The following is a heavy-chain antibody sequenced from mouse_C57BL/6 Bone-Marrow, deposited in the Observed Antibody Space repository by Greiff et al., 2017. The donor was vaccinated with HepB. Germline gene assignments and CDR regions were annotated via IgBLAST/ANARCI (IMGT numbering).Heavy chain of an antibody. V-gene: IGHV1-78*01. CDR2: IYPRDGST. CDR3: ARCYYGSSVYYAMDY. D-gene: IGHD1-1*01. CDR1: GYTFTDHT. J-gene: IGHJ4*01. Sequence: VKLMESDAELVKPGASVKISCKVSGYTFTDHTIHWMKQRPEQGLEWIGYIYPRDGSTKYNEKFKGKATLTADKSSSTAYMQLNSLTSEDSAVYFCARCYYGSSVYYAMDYWGQGTSVTVSS.